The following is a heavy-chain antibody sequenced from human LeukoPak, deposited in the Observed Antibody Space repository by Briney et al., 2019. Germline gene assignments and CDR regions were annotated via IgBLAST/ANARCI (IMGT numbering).Heavy chain of an antibody. D-gene: IGHD3-9*01. CDR3: ARGGYDILTGYYALDY. CDR1: GYTFTSYG. V-gene: IGHV1-18*01. J-gene: IGHJ4*02. Sequence: ASVKVSCKASGYTFTSYGISWVRQAPGQGLEWMGWISAYNGNTNYAQKLQGRVTMTTYTSTSTAYMELRSLRSDDTAVYYCARGGYDILTGYYALDYWGQGTLVTVSS. CDR2: ISAYNGNT.